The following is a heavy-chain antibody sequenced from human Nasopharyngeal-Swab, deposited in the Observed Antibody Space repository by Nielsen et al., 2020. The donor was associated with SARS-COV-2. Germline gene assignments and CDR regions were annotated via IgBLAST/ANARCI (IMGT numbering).Heavy chain of an antibody. D-gene: IGHD2-2*01. CDR3: ASPGGIYCSSTSCYSDYYYYYGMDV. V-gene: IGHV1-18*03. CDR1: GYTFTSYG. Sequence: ASVKVSCKASGYTFTSYGISWVRQAPGQGLEWMGWISAYNGNTNYAQKLQGRVTMTTDTSTSTAYMELRSLRSDDMAVYYCASPGGIYCSSTSCYSDYYYYYGMDVWGQGTTVTVSS. J-gene: IGHJ6*02. CDR2: ISAYNGNT.